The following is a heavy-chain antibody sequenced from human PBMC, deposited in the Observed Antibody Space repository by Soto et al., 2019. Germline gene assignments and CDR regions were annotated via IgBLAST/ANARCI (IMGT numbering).Heavy chain of an antibody. CDR3: ARVRQGYCSGGSCDSDAFDI. V-gene: IGHV4-61*01. CDR1: GGSVSSGSYY. J-gene: IGHJ3*02. CDR2: IYYSGST. Sequence: QVQLQESGPGLVKPSETLSLTCTVSGGSVSSGSYYWSWIRQPPGQGLEWIGYIYYSGSTNYNPSLKRRVASSVDTSKNQFSLMLGSVTAADTAVYYCARVRQGYCSGGSCDSDAFDIWGQGTLVTVSS. D-gene: IGHD2-15*01.